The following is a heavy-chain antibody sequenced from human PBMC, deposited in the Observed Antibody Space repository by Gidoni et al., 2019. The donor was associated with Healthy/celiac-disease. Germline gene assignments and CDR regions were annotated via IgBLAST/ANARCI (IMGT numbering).Heavy chain of an antibody. CDR2: INSDGSST. D-gene: IGHD3-10*01. CDR1: GFTFSSYW. J-gene: IGHJ6*02. CDR3: ARDPLWFGDFDVDV. V-gene: IGHV3-74*01. Sequence: EVQLVESGGGLVQPGGSLSLSCAASGFTFSSYWMHWVRQAPGKGLVWVSRINSDGSSTSYADSVKGRFTISRDNAKNTLYLQMYSLRAEDTAVYYCARDPLWFGDFDVDVWGQGTTVTVSS.